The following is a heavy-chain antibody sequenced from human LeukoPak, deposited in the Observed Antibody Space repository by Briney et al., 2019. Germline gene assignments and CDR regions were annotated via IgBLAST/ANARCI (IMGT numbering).Heavy chain of an antibody. CDR3: ARVWDGYCSGGSCSDSNWFDP. V-gene: IGHV4-61*02. Sequence: SQTLSLTCTVSGGSISSGSYYWSWIRQPAGKGLEWIGRIYTSGRTNYNPSLKSRVTISVDTSKNQFSLKLSSVTAADTAVYYCARVWDGYCSGGSCSDSNWFDPWGQGTLVTVSS. D-gene: IGHD2-15*01. J-gene: IGHJ5*02. CDR1: GGSISSGSYY. CDR2: IYTSGRT.